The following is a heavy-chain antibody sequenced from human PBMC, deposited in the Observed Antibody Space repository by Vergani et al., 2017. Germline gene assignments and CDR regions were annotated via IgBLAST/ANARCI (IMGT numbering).Heavy chain of an antibody. J-gene: IGHJ6*03. CDR3: ATDANRSRRDYYYYYMDV. D-gene: IGHD1-14*01. Sequence: QVQLVQSGAEVKKPGASVKVSCKVSGYTLTELSMHWVRQAPGKGLELMGGFDPEDGETIYAQKLQGRVTMTEDTATDTAYMELSSLRSEETAVYYCATDANRSRRDYYYYYMDVWGKGTTVTVSS. V-gene: IGHV1-24*01. CDR2: FDPEDGET. CDR1: GYTLTELS.